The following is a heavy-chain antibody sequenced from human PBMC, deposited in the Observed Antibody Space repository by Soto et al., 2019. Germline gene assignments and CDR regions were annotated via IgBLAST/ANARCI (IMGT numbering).Heavy chain of an antibody. CDR3: ERDRRPLRYFHWLEYYYSGMDV. D-gene: IGHD3-9*01. Sequence: PGGSLRLSCAASGFTFSSYAMHWVRQAPGKGLEWVAVISYDGSNKYYADSVKGRFTISRDNSKNTLYLQMNSLRAEDTAVYYCERDRRPLRYFHWLEYYYSGMDVWGQGTTVTVSS. CDR2: ISYDGSNK. V-gene: IGHV3-30-3*01. J-gene: IGHJ6*02. CDR1: GFTFSSYA.